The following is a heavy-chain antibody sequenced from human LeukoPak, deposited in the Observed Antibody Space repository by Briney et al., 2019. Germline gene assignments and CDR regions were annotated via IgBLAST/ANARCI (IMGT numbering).Heavy chain of an antibody. CDR3: AGSEGGYYDSSGYYDY. J-gene: IGHJ4*02. CDR2: IYYSGST. Sequence: SETLSLTCTVSGGSISSYYWSWIRQPPGKGLEWIGNIYYSGSTNYNPSLKSRVTISVDTSKNQFSLKLSSVTAADTAVYYCAGSEGGYYDSSGYYDYWGQGTLVTVSS. D-gene: IGHD3-22*01. V-gene: IGHV4-59*08. CDR1: GGSISSYY.